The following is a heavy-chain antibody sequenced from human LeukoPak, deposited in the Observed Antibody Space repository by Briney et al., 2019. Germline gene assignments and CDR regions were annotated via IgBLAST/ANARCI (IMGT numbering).Heavy chain of an antibody. D-gene: IGHD1-26*01. CDR2: IIPILGIA. CDR3: ARGLGVGATNWFDP. Sequence: SVKVSCKASGGTFSSYAISWVRQAPGQGLEWMGRIIPILGIANYAQKFQGRVTMTRNTAINTAYMELSSLESEDTAVYYCARGLGVGATNWFDPWGQGTLVTVSS. V-gene: IGHV1-69*04. CDR1: GGTFSSYA. J-gene: IGHJ5*02.